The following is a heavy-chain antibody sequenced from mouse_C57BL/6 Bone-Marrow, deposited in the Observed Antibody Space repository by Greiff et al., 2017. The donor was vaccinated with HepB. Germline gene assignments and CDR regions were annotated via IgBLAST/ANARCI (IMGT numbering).Heavy chain of an antibody. J-gene: IGHJ2*01. CDR3: ARRDYGSSYGY. CDR1: GYTFTSYG. CDR2: IYPRSGNT. D-gene: IGHD1-1*01. V-gene: IGHV1-81*01. Sequence: QVQLQQSGAELARPGASVKLSCKASGYTFTSYGISWVKQRTGQGLEWIGEIYPRSGNTYYNEKFKGKATLTADKSSSTAYMELRSLTSEDSAVYFCARRDYGSSYGYWGQGTTLTVSA.